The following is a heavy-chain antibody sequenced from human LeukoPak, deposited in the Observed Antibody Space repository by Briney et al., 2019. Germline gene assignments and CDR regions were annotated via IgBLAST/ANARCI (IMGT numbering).Heavy chain of an antibody. V-gene: IGHV4-59*12. D-gene: IGHD4-17*01. CDR2: IYYSGST. CDR1: GGXXXXYY. Sequence: GGXXXXYYWSWIRQPPGKGLEWIGYIYYSGSTNYNPSLKSRVTISVDTSKNQFSLKLSSVTAADTAVYYCAREGTTVTTEPNMDVWGQGTTVTVSS. J-gene: IGHJ6*02. CDR3: AREGTTVTTEPNMDV.